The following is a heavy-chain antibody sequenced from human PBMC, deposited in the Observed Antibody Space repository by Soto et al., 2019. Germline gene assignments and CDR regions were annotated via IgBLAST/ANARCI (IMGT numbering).Heavy chain of an antibody. CDR3: ARVVDFWSGYYSRWFDP. CDR2: INHSGST. V-gene: IGHV4-34*01. Sequence: SETLSLTFAVYGGSFSGYYWSWIRQPPGKGLEWIGEINHSGSTNYNPSLKSRVTISVDTSKNQFSLKLSSVTAADTAVYYCARVVDFWSGYYSRWFDPWGQGTLVTVSS. J-gene: IGHJ5*02. CDR1: GGSFSGYY. D-gene: IGHD3-3*01.